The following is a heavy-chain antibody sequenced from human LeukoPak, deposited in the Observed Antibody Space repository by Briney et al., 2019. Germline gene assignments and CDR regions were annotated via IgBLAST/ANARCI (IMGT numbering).Heavy chain of an antibody. Sequence: SETLSLTCAVYGGSFSGYYWSWIRQPPGKGLEWIGEINHSGSTNYNPSLKSRVTISVDKSKNQFSLKLSSVTAADTAVYYCARGGLGNGSGTYYYYGMDVWGKGTTVTVSS. V-gene: IGHV4-34*01. CDR1: GGSFSGYY. D-gene: IGHD3-10*01. J-gene: IGHJ6*04. CDR3: ARGGLGNGSGTYYYYGMDV. CDR2: INHSGST.